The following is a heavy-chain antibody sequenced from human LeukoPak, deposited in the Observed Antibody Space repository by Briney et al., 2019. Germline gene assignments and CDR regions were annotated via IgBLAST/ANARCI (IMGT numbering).Heavy chain of an antibody. CDR2: IYYSGST. D-gene: IGHD1-26*01. J-gene: IGHJ4*02. CDR3: ARSGTYYRAFDF. Sequence: SETLSLTCTVSGGSISSGNYYWNWIRQPPGKGLEWIGSIYYSGSTYYDPSLKSRVTVSVDTSKNQFSLKLSSVTATDTAVYYCARSGTYYRAFDFWGQGTLVTVSS. CDR1: GGSISSGNYY. V-gene: IGHV4-39*01.